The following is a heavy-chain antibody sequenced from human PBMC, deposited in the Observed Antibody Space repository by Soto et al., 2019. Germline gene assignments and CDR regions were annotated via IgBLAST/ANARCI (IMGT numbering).Heavy chain of an antibody. D-gene: IGHD3-22*01. CDR2: ISGSGGST. CDR1: GFTFSSYA. V-gene: IGHV3-23*01. CDR3: AKDIGARYDSSGYYYDYFDY. J-gene: IGHJ4*02. Sequence: GGSLRLSCAASGFTFSSYAMSWVRHAPGKGLEWVSAISGSGGSTYYADSVKGRFTISRDNSKNTLYLQMNSLRAEDTAVDDCAKDIGARYDSSGYYYDYFDYWGQGTLVTVSS.